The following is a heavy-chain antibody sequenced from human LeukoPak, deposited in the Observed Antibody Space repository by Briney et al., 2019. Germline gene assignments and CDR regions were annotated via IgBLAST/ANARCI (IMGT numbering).Heavy chain of an antibody. CDR1: GYTFTSYG. CDR3: ARDQDGIVVVPAAMPMDV. D-gene: IGHD2-2*01. J-gene: IGHJ6*02. CDR2: ISAYNGNT. V-gene: IGHV1-18*01. Sequence: ASVKVSCKASGYTFTSYGISWVRQAPGQGLEWMGWISAYNGNTSYAQKLQGRVTMTTDTSTSIAYMELRSLRSDDTAVYYCARDQDGIVVVPAAMPMDVWGQGTTVTVSS.